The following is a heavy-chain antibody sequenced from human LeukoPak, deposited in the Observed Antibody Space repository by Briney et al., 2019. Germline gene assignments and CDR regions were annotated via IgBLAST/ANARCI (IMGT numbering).Heavy chain of an antibody. D-gene: IGHD6-19*01. CDR1: GYTFTGYY. CDR2: INPNGGGT. Sequence: ASVKVSCKASGYTFTGYYMHWVRQAPGQGLEWMGWINPNGGGTNYAQKFQGRVTMTRDTSISTAYMELGRLRSDDTAVYYCARDLSALAVGGYWGQGTLVTVSS. CDR3: ARDLSALAVGGY. V-gene: IGHV1-2*02. J-gene: IGHJ4*02.